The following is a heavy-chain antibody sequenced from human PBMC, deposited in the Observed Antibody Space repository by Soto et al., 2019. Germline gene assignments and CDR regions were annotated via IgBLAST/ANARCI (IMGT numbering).Heavy chain of an antibody. J-gene: IGHJ5*02. CDR2: MNPNSGNT. CDR1: GYTFTSYD. V-gene: IGHV1-8*01. Sequence: QVHLVQSGAEVRKPGASVKVSCKASGYTFTSYDINWVRQATGQGLEWMGWMNPNSGNTAYAQKFQGRVTMTRNTSISTAHMGLSSLRSEDTAVYYCARERTRGFDPWGQGTLVTVSS. CDR3: ARERTRGFDP.